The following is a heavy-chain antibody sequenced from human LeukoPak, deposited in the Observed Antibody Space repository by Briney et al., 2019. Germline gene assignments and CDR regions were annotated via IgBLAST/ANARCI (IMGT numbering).Heavy chain of an antibody. CDR2: IYHSGST. J-gene: IGHJ4*02. V-gene: IGHV4-4*02. Sequence: GSLRLSCSASGFTFSSYAMSWVRQPPGKGLEWIGEIYHSGSTNYNPSLKSRVTISVDKSKNQFSLKLSSVTAADTAVYYCARVAAAGPHFDYWGQGTLVTVSS. CDR3: ARVAAAGPHFDY. D-gene: IGHD6-13*01. CDR1: GFTFSSYAM.